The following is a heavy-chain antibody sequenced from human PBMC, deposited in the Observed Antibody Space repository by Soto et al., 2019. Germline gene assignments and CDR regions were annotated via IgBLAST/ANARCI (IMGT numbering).Heavy chain of an antibody. CDR2: LSAYNGNT. V-gene: IGHV1-18*01. CDR3: ARGGTPIGS. D-gene: IGHD3-16*01. Sequence: QVQLVQSGAEVKKPGASVKVSCKASGYTFTNFDISWVRQAPGQGLAWMGWLSAYNGNTNYAQNFQGSVTITTDTSTSTAYIELRSLSSDDTAVYYCARGGTPIGSSGQGTLVTVSS. J-gene: IGHJ4*02. CDR1: GYTFTNFD.